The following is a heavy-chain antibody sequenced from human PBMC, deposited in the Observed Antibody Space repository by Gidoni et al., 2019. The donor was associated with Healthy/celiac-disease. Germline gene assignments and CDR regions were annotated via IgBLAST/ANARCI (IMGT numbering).Heavy chain of an antibody. Sequence: EVQLLESGGGVVQPGGSLRLYWAASGFTFSSYAMSWVRQAPGKGRVWGAAISGIGGSTYYADSVKGRFTISRDNSKNTLYLQMNSLRAEDTAVYYCAKDSVLRLWGAFDIWGQGTMVTVSS. D-gene: IGHD3-3*01. CDR1: GFTFSSYA. V-gene: IGHV3-23*01. CDR2: ISGIGGST. J-gene: IGHJ3*02. CDR3: AKDSVLRLWGAFDI.